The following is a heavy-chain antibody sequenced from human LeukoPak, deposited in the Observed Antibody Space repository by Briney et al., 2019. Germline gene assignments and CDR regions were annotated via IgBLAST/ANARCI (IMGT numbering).Heavy chain of an antibody. J-gene: IGHJ4*02. CDR1: GFTFSSYA. V-gene: IGHV3-23*01. D-gene: IGHD1-1*01. Sequence: GGSLRLSCAASGFTFSSYAMSWVRQAPGKGLEWVSTISGSGGSTYYADSVKGRFTISRDNSKNTLYLQMNSLRAEDPAVYYCAKLEPSYYYFDYGGQGTLVTVSS. CDR3: AKLEPSYYYFDY. CDR2: ISGSGGST.